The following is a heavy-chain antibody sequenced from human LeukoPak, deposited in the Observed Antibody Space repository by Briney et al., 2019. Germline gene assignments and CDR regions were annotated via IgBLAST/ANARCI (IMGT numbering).Heavy chain of an antibody. CDR3: AREKVDHQVLSKRGVYYFDY. CDR1: GYTFTSYD. V-gene: IGHV1-8*03. J-gene: IGHJ4*02. D-gene: IGHD3-16*02. Sequence: GASVKVSCKASGYTFTSYDINWVRQATGQGLEWMGWMNPNSGNTGYAQKFQGRVTITRNTSISTAYMELSSLRSEDTAVYYCAREKVDHQVLSKRGVYYFDYWGQGTVVTVSS. CDR2: MNPNSGNT.